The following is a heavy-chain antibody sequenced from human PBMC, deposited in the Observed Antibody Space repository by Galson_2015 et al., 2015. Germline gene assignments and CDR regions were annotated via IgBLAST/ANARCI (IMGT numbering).Heavy chain of an antibody. CDR2: IKSTTDGGTT. CDR3: TTAYSSGWYWVDY. D-gene: IGHD6-19*01. J-gene: IGHJ4*02. CDR1: GFTFSNAW. Sequence: SLRLSCAASGFTFSNAWMSWVRQAPGKGLEWVGRIKSTTDGGTTDYAAPVKGRFTISRDDSKNTLYLQMNSLKTEDTAVYYCTTAYSSGWYWVDYWGQGTLVAVSS. V-gene: IGHV3-15*01.